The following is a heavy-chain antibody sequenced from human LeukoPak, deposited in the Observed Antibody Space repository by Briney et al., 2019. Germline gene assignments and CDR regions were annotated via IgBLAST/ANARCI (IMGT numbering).Heavy chain of an antibody. CDR2: IIPILGIA. Sequence: RASVKVSCKASGGTFSSYAISWVRQAPGQGLEWMGRIIPILGIANYAQKFQGRVTITADKSTSTAYMELSSLRSEDTAVYYCARGQQWPSRPFDYWGQGTLVTVSS. V-gene: IGHV1-69*04. D-gene: IGHD6-19*01. J-gene: IGHJ4*02. CDR3: ARGQQWPSRPFDY. CDR1: GGTFSSYA.